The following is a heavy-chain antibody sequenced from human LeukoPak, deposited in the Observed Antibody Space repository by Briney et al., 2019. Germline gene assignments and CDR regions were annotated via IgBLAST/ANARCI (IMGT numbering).Heavy chain of an antibody. CDR1: GFNFDDFA. Sequence: GGSLRLSCAASGFNFDDFAMHWVRQAPGKGLEWVSGISGNSKSLGYVDSVKGRFTISRDNAKNSLYLQMNNLRPDDMGFYYCAKDKETSIVVVAGSSGAFDLWGQGTMVTVSS. CDR3: AKDKETSIVVVAGSSGAFDL. CDR2: ISGNSKSL. D-gene: IGHD2-2*01. J-gene: IGHJ3*01. V-gene: IGHV3-9*03.